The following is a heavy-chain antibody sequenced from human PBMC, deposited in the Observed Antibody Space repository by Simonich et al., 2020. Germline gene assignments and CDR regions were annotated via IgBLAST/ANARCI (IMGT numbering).Heavy chain of an antibody. J-gene: IGHJ4*02. CDR3: ARDGGSGSYY. CDR2: KKQDGSEK. V-gene: IGHV3-7*01. Sequence: EVQLVESGGGLVQPGGSLRLSCAASGFTFSSYWMSWVRQAQGKGLEWGANKKQDGSEKYYVDSVKGRFTISRDNAKNSLYLQMNSLRAEDTAVYYCARDGGSGSYYWGQGTLVTVSS. CDR1: GFTFSSYW. D-gene: IGHD1-26*01.